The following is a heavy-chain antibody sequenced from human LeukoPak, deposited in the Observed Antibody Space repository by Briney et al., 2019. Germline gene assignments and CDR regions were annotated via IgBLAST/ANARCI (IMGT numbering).Heavy chain of an antibody. CDR2: IYGGGTT. CDR1: GFPVRSRY. V-gene: IGHV3-53*01. D-gene: IGHD3-3*01. Sequence: GGSLRLSCEVSGFPVRSRYMTWVRQPPGKGLECVAVIYGGGTTYHIDSVKGRFTIYRDISKSTMYLEMNNLRVEDTAIYYCASLEGGPSDGRWGQGTLVTVSS. J-gene: IGHJ4*02. CDR3: ASLEGGPSDGR.